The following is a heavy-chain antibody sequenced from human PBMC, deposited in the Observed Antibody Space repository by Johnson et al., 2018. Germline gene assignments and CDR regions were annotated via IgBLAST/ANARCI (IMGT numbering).Heavy chain of an antibody. CDR2: ISGSGDST. J-gene: IGHJ6*02. CDR3: AKEGVAGTSSSGYYGMDV. D-gene: IGHD2-15*01. V-gene: IGHV3-23*04. Sequence: VQLVESGGGLVQPGGSLRLSCAASGFTYSTYAMTWVRPAPGKGLEWVSAISGSGDSTYYADSVRGRFTISRDNAYNTLYLQMNRLSAEDTAVYYCAKEGVAGTSSSGYYGMDVWGQGTTVTVS. CDR1: GFTYSTYA.